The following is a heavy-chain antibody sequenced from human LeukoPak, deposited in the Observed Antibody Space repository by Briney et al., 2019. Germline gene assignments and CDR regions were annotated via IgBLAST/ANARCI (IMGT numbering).Heavy chain of an antibody. CDR1: GFTFSSYG. V-gene: IGHV3-33*01. D-gene: IGHD2-15*01. Sequence: GGSLRLSCAASGFTFSSYGIHWVRQAPGKGLEWVAVIWYDGSNKYYADSVKGRFTISRDNSKNTLYLQVNSLRAEDTAVYYCAREGSYCSGGSCYSAHAFDIWGQGTMVTVSS. J-gene: IGHJ3*02. CDR2: IWYDGSNK. CDR3: AREGSYCSGGSCYSAHAFDI.